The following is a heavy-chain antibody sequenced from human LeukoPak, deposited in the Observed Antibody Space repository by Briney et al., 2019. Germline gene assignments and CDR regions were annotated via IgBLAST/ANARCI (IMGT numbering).Heavy chain of an antibody. Sequence: GGSLRLSCAASGFPYSSYTMNWVRQAPGKGLEWVSSISSSSSYIYYADSVKGRFTISRDNAKNSLYLQMNSLRAEDTAVYYCARDSREQYLPYDMDVWGQGTTVTVSS. D-gene: IGHD2-2*01. CDR3: ARDSREQYLPYDMDV. CDR2: ISSSSSYI. V-gene: IGHV3-21*01. CDR1: GFPYSSYT. J-gene: IGHJ6*02.